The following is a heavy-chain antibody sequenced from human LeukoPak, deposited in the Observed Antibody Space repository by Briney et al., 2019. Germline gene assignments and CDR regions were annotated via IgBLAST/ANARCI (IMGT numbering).Heavy chain of an antibody. CDR1: GFSFKNCW. D-gene: IGHD2/OR15-2a*01. Sequence: GSLRLSCAASGFSFKNCWMHWVRQAPGKGLEWVSRIDNDGNTKYADSVKGRFTISRDNAKNSLYLQMNSLRAEDTAVYYCARDWGNYFDYYYYMDVWGKGTTVTVSS. J-gene: IGHJ6*03. V-gene: IGHV3-74*03. CDR2: IDNDGNT. CDR3: ARDWGNYFDYYYYMDV.